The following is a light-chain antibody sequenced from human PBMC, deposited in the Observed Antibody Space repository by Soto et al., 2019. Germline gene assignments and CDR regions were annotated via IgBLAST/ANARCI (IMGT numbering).Light chain of an antibody. Sequence: DVVMTQSPLSLPVTLGQPASISCRSSQSLVYRDGNTYLNWFHQRPGQSPRRLSYKVSNRDSGVPDRVSGSGSGTDFTLKVSRVEAEDVGVYYCMPCRHWPRTFGQATKLAIK. J-gene: IGKJ1*01. CDR1: QSLVYRDGNTY. CDR3: MPCRHWPRT. V-gene: IGKV2-30*01. CDR2: KVS.